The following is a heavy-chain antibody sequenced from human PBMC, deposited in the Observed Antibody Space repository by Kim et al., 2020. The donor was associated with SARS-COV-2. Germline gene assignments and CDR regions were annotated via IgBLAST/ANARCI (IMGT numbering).Heavy chain of an antibody. CDR1: GFTFSSYW. Sequence: GGSLRLSCAASGFTFSSYWMSWVRQAPGKGLERVASIKQDASVISYVDSVRGRFTISRDNAKNSLSLQMDSLRAEDTALYSCARPYRGGSFDIWGQGTM. CDR3: ARPYRGGSFDI. D-gene: IGHD3-10*01. CDR2: IKQDASVI. J-gene: IGHJ3*02. V-gene: IGHV3-7*01.